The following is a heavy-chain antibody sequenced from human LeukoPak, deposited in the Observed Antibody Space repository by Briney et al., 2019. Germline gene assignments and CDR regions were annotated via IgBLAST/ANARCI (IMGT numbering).Heavy chain of an antibody. CDR1: GGSISSYY. J-gene: IGHJ3*02. V-gene: IGHV4-4*07. D-gene: IGHD3-22*01. CDR2: IYTSGST. Sequence: KPSETLSLTCTVSGGSISSYYWSWLRQPAGRGLEWVGRIYTSGSTNYNPSLKSRVTMSVDTSKNQFSLKLSSVTAAHTVVNYCARPTYYYDSSPQAFDIWGPETNVTVSS. CDR3: ARPTYYYDSSPQAFDI.